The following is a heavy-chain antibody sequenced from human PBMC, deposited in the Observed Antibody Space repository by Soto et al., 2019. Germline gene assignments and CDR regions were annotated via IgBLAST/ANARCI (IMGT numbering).Heavy chain of an antibody. Sequence: QVQLVESGGGVVQPGRSLRLSCAASGFTFSSYAMHWVRQAPGKGLEWVAVISYDGSNKYYADSVKGRFTISRDNXKXXLYLQMNSLRAEDTAVYYCARDIDFVAAPHHCMDVWGQGTTVTVSS. D-gene: IGHD6-6*01. V-gene: IGHV3-30-3*01. J-gene: IGHJ6*02. CDR2: ISYDGSNK. CDR3: ARDIDFVAAPHHCMDV. CDR1: GFTFSSYA.